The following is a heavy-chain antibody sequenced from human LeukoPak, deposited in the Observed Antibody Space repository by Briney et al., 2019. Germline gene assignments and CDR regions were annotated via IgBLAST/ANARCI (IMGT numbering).Heavy chain of an antibody. J-gene: IGHJ5*02. D-gene: IGHD3-22*01. CDR2: IYYNGDT. CDR1: GGSISSSCSY. V-gene: IGHV4-39*07. CDR3: AREVVITGDNWFDP. Sequence: ASETLSLTCSVSGGSISSSCSYWGWIRQTPGKGLEWVGSIYYNGDTYYNPSFKSRVSISVDTSKNQFSLKLSSVTAADTAVYYCAREVVITGDNWFDPWGQGTLVTVSS.